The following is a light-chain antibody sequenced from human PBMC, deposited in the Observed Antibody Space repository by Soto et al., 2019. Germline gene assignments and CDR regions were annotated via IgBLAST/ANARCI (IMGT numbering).Light chain of an antibody. CDR2: GAS. Sequence: EIVVTQSPAALSVSPGERATLSCRTSQNVKSNLAWYQQKPGQTPRLLIHGASTRATGIPVRFSGSGSGTEFSLRINSLQSEDFAIYYCQQYNDWPLTFGGGTEVEIK. CDR1: QNVKSN. J-gene: IGKJ4*01. CDR3: QQYNDWPLT. V-gene: IGKV3-15*01.